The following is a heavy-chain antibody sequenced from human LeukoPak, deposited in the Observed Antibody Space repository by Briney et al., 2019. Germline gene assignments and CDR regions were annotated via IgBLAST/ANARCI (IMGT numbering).Heavy chain of an antibody. CDR1: GFTVSSNY. CDR2: IYSGGST. V-gene: IGHV3-66*01. CDR3: ARDSGSGYSDY. D-gene: IGHD3-22*01. J-gene: IGHJ4*02. Sequence: GGSLRLSCAASGFTVSSNYMSWVRQAPGKGLEWVSVIYSGGSTYYADSVKGRFTISRDNSKNTLYPQMNSLRADDTAVYYCARDSGSGYSDYWGQGTLVTVSS.